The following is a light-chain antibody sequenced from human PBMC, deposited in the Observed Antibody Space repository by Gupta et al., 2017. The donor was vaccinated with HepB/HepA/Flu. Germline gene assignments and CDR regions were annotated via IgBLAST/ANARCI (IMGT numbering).Light chain of an antibody. J-gene: IGKJ2*01. CDR2: GAS. CDR1: QSLNNDY. V-gene: IGKV3-20*01. CDR3: QQYGGSPLYT. Sequence: NVLTQSPGTLSLYPGERVTHSCSATQSLNNDYLAWYQQKPGQAPRLLIYGASIRATGISDRFSGSGSGTDFTLTISRLESEDFAMYYCQQYGGSPLYTFGQGTKLEIK.